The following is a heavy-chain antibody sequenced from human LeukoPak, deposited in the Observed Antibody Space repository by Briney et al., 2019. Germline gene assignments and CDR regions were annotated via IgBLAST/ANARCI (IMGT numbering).Heavy chain of an antibody. D-gene: IGHD3-9*01. V-gene: IGHV3-53*01. J-gene: IGHJ4*02. CDR2: VYSGGRT. Sequence: SGGSLRLSCAASGLTVSDNYMSWVRQAPGKGLEWVSVVYSGGRTYYADSVEGRFTISRDNSKNTLYLQMNNLRAEDTAVYFCARGLYDVLNGPRNDYWGQGTLVTVSS. CDR3: ARGLYDVLNGPRNDY. CDR1: GLTVSDNY.